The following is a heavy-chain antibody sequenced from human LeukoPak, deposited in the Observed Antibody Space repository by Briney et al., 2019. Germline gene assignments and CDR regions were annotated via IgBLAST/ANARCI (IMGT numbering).Heavy chain of an antibody. CDR2: IKQDGSEK. CDR1: EFTFSSYW. V-gene: IGHV3-7*01. CDR3: ARVGGEYYGSGSYDYYYYMDV. D-gene: IGHD3-10*01. Sequence: PGGSLRLSCAASEFTFSSYWMSWVRQAPGKGLEWVANIKQDGSEKYYVDSVKGRFTISRDNAKNSLYLQMNSLRVEDTAVYYCARVGGEYYGSGSYDYYYYMDVWGKGTTVSVSS. J-gene: IGHJ6*03.